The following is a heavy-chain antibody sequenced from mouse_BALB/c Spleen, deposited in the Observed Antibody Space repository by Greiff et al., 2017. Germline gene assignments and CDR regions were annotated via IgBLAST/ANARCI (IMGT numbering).Heavy chain of an antibody. V-gene: IGHV1-80*01. Sequence: QVQLQQSGAELVRPGSSVKISCKASGYAFSSYWMNWVKQRPGQGLEWIGQIYPGDGDTNYNGKFKGKATLTADKSSSTAYMQLSSLTSEDSAVYFCARGGTEYAMDYWGQGTSVTVSS. CDR1: GYAFSSYW. J-gene: IGHJ4*01. D-gene: IGHD3-3*01. CDR3: ARGGTEYAMDY. CDR2: IYPGDGDT.